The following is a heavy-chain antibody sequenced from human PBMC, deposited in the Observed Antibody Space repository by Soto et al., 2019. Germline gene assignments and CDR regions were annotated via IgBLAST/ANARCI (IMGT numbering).Heavy chain of an antibody. D-gene: IGHD4-17*01. CDR3: AGDRGFARYGEAKSFQP. CDR2: IYNSGST. V-gene: IGHV4-4*02. J-gene: IGHJ1*01. CDR1: GGSISSSNW. Sequence: QAQLQESGPGLVKPSGTLSLTCAVSGGSISSSNWWSWVRQPPGKGLEWIGEIYNSGSTNYNPSLKSRVTMSVDKSTTQFSLRLSPVTAADTAVYYCAGDRGFARYGEAKSFQPWGQGTLVTVSS.